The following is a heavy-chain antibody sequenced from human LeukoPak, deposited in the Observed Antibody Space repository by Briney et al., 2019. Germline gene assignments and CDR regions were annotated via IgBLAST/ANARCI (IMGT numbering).Heavy chain of an antibody. CDR1: GFTFRNYW. Sequence: GGSLRLSCADSGFTFRNYWMHWVRLAPGQGLVWVSRSKIDGSSRTCADSVKGRFTISRDNSKDTLYLQMNSLRAEDTAVYYCAKGVKNYYDSSGQAYYFDYWGQGTLVTVSS. J-gene: IGHJ4*02. V-gene: IGHV3-74*03. CDR2: SKIDGSSR. D-gene: IGHD3-22*01. CDR3: AKGVKNYYDSSGQAYYFDY.